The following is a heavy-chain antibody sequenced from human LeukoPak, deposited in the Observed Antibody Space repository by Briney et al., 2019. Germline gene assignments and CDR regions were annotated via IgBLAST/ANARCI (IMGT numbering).Heavy chain of an antibody. Sequence: SGGSLRLSCAASGFTFDDYAMHWVRQAPGKGLEWVSLISGDGGSTYYADSVKGRFTISRDNSKNTLYLQMNSLRAEDTAVYYCAKGRVVPAAILGYWGQGTLVTVSS. D-gene: IGHD2-2*02. CDR3: AKGRVVPAAILGY. CDR1: GFTFDDYA. J-gene: IGHJ4*02. CDR2: ISGDGGST. V-gene: IGHV3-43*02.